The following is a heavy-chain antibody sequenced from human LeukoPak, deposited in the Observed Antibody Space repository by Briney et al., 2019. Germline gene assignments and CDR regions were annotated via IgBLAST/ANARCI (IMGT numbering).Heavy chain of an antibody. Sequence: KPSETLSLTCTVSGGSISSYYWSWIRQPPGKGLEWIGYIYYSGSTNYNPSLKSRVTISVDTSMNQFSLKLSSVTAADTAVYYCARSGYSYGAHFDYWGQGTLVTVSS. CDR2: IYYSGST. CDR3: ARSGYSYGAHFDY. V-gene: IGHV4-59*01. D-gene: IGHD5-18*01. J-gene: IGHJ4*02. CDR1: GGSISSYY.